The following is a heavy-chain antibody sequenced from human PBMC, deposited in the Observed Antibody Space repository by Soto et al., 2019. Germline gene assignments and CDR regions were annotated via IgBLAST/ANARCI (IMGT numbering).Heavy chain of an antibody. CDR2: ISKDGSTK. CDR1: GFTFSSYG. V-gene: IGHV3-30*18. Sequence: GGSLRLSCAASGFTFSSYGMHWVRQAPGKGLEWVAVISKDGSTKYDADSVKGRFTISRDNSKNTLYLQMNSLRAEDPAVYYCAKETHSSGYGSYFDYWGQGTLVTVSS. CDR3: AKETHSSGYGSYFDY. D-gene: IGHD3-22*01. J-gene: IGHJ4*02.